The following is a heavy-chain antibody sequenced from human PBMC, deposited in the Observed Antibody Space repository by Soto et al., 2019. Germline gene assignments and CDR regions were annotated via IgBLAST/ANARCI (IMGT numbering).Heavy chain of an antibody. J-gene: IGHJ6*03. CDR1: GGSFSGYY. D-gene: IGHD3-10*01. CDR3: AKGNHGVRGVIIKHYYYYMDV. V-gene: IGHV4-34*01. Sequence: PSETLSLTCAVYGGSFSGYYWSWIRQPPGKGLEWIGEINHSGSTNYNPSLKSRVTISVDTSKNQFSLKLSSVTAADTAVYYCAKGNHGVRGVIIKHYYYYMDVWGKGTTVTVSS. CDR2: INHSGST.